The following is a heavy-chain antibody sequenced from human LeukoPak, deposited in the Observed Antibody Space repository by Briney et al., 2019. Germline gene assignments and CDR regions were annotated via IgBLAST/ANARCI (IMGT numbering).Heavy chain of an antibody. CDR2: INPNSGGT. CDR1: GYTFTGYY. D-gene: IGHD5-12*01. V-gene: IGHV1-2*02. J-gene: IGHJ4*02. CDR3: AREDGGYSGHVPIY. Sequence: ASVKVSCKASGYTFTGYYMHWVRQAPGQGLEWMGWINPNSGGTNYAQKFQGRVTMTRDTSISTAYMELSRLRSDDTAVYYCAREDGGYSGHVPIYWGQGTLVTVSS.